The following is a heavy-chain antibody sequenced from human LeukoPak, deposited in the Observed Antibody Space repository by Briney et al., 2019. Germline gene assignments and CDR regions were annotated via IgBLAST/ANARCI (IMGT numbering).Heavy chain of an antibody. CDR1: GFTFSSYS. CDR3: ARDVRSTYWYFDL. J-gene: IGHJ2*01. Sequence: GGSLRLSCAASGFTFSSYSMNWVRQAPGKGLEWVSSISSSSSYIYYADSVKGRFTISRDNAKNSLYLQMNSLRAEDTAVYYCARDVRSTYWYFDLWGRGTLVTVSS. V-gene: IGHV3-21*01. D-gene: IGHD1-14*01. CDR2: ISSSSSYI.